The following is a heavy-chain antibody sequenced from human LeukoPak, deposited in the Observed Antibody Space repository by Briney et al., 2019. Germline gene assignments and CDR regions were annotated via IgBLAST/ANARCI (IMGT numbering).Heavy chain of an antibody. CDR2: IKQDGSEE. CDR3: ASYCSSTSCSAWYFDL. J-gene: IGHJ2*01. CDR1: GFTFSSYW. V-gene: IGHV3-7*01. D-gene: IGHD2-2*01. Sequence: GGSLRLSCAASGFTFSSYWMSWVRQVPGKGLEWVANIKQDGSEEYYVDSVKGRFTISRDNAKISLYLQMDSPRVEDTAVYYCASYCSSTSCSAWYFDLWGRGTLVTVSS.